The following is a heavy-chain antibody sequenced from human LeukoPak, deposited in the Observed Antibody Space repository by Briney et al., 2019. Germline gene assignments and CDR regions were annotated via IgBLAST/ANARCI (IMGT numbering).Heavy chain of an antibody. CDR1: GGSISSDSYY. V-gene: IGHV4-61*09. Sequence: SETLSLTCNVYGGSISSDSYYWSWIRQPAGKGLEWIGHMYTSGSTNYNPSLKSRVTISVDTSKNQFSLKLSSVTAADTAIYYCARGLYFDSWGQGTLVTVSS. CDR3: ARGLYFDS. J-gene: IGHJ4*02. CDR2: MYTSGST.